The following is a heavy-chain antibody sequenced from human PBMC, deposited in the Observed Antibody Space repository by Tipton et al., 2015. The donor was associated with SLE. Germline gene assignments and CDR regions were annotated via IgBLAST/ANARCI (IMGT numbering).Heavy chain of an antibody. CDR2: IYYNGST. D-gene: IGHD2-15*01. CDR1: GGSISNYY. CDR3: AGAILPGWWFAP. Sequence: TLSLTCTVSGGSISNYYWNWIRQPPGKGLEWIGYIYYNGSTNYNPSLKSRVTISIDTSKNQFSLRLDSVSAADTAVYYCAGAILPGWWFAPWGQGTLVAVSS. V-gene: IGHV4-59*01. J-gene: IGHJ5*02.